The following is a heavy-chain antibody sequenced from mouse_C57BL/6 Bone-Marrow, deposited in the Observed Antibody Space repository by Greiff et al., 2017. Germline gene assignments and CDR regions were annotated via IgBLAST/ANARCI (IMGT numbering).Heavy chain of an antibody. Sequence: QVQLQQSGAELVRPGTSVKVSCKASGYAFTNYLIEWVKQRPGQGLAWIGVINPGSGGTNYNEKFKGKATLTADKSSSTAYMQLSSLTSEDAAVYFCARPGNYGYFDVWGTGTTVTVSS. D-gene: IGHD2-1*01. CDR1: GYAFTNYL. V-gene: IGHV1-54*01. CDR3: ARPGNYGYFDV. J-gene: IGHJ1*03. CDR2: INPGSGGT.